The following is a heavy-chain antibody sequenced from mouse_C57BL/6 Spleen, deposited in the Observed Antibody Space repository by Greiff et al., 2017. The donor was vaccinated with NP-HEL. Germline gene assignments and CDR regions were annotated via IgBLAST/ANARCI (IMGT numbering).Heavy chain of an antibody. J-gene: IGHJ4*01. D-gene: IGHD1-1*01. CDR2: IYPGSGNT. Sequence: VQLQQSGAELVRPGASVKLSCKASGYTFTDYYINWVKQRPGQGLEWIARIYPGSGNTYYNEKFKGKATLTAEKSSSTAYMQLSSLTSEDSAVYFCARDYYGSPYAMDYWGQGTSVTVSS. V-gene: IGHV1-76*01. CDR3: ARDYYGSPYAMDY. CDR1: GYTFTDYY.